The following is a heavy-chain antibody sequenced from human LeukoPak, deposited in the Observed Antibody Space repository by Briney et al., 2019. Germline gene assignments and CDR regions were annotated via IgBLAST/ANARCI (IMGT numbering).Heavy chain of an antibody. V-gene: IGHV1-69*13. J-gene: IGHJ6*04. CDR3: ARAVVVAATLRGMDV. Sequence: SVKVSCKASGGTFSSYAISWVRQAPGQGLQWMGGIIPIFGTANYAQKFQGRVTITADESTSTAYMELSSLRSEDTAVYYCARAVVVAATLRGMDVWGKGTTVTVSS. D-gene: IGHD2-15*01. CDR1: GGTFSSYA. CDR2: IIPIFGTA.